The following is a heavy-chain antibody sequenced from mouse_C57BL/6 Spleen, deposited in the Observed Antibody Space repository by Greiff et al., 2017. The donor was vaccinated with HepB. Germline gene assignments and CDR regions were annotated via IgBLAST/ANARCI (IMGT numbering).Heavy chain of an antibody. Sequence: EVQLQQSGPELVKPGASVKISCTASGYTFTDYYMNWVKQSHGKSLEWFGDINPNNGGTSYNQKFKGKATLTVDKSSSTAYMELSSLTSEDSAVYYCERRAYFDVWGTGTTVTVSS. CDR3: ERRAYFDV. CDR2: INPNNGGT. J-gene: IGHJ1*03. CDR1: GYTFTDYY. V-gene: IGHV1-26*01. D-gene: IGHD3-3*01.